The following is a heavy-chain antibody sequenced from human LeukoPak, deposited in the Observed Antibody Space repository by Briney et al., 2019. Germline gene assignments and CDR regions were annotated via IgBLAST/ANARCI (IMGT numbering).Heavy chain of an antibody. J-gene: IGHJ4*02. CDR2: ISSSSSYI. CDR1: GFTFSSYS. Sequence: GGSLRLSCAASGFTFSSYSMNWVRQAPGKGLECVSSISSSSSYIYYADSVKGRFTISRDNAKNSLYLQMNSLRAEDTAVYYCASIAPFYLDSGTTPKDYWGQGTLVTVSS. D-gene: IGHD6-13*01. CDR3: ASIAPFYLDSGTTPKDY. V-gene: IGHV3-21*01.